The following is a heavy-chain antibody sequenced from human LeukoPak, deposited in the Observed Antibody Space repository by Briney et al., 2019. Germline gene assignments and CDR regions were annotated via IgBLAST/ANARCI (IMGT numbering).Heavy chain of an antibody. V-gene: IGHV1-46*01. J-gene: IGHJ4*02. D-gene: IGHD3-16*01. CDR3: AREYEPLFDY. Sequence: ASVTVSFKSSGYTFTSYYMHLVRQAPGQGLEWMGIINTRGGSTSYAQKFQGRVTMTRDTSTSTVYMRLSSLRSEDTAVSYCAREYEPLFDYWGEGTLVTVSS. CDR2: INTRGGST. CDR1: GYTFTSYY.